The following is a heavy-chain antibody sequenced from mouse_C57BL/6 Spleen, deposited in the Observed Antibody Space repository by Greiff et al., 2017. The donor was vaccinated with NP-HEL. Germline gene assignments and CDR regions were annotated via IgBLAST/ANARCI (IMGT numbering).Heavy chain of an antibody. D-gene: IGHD2-1*01. CDR3: GRGGLDGNYHFDY. CDR1: GYTFTSYW. V-gene: IGHV1-50*01. Sequence: VQLQQPGAELVKPGASVKLSCKASGYTFTSYWMQWVKQRPGQGLEWIGEIDPSDSYTNYNQKLKGKGTLTVDTSSSTAYMQLSSLTSEDAAVYYCGRGGLDGNYHFDYWGQGTTLTVSS. J-gene: IGHJ2*01. CDR2: IDPSDSYT.